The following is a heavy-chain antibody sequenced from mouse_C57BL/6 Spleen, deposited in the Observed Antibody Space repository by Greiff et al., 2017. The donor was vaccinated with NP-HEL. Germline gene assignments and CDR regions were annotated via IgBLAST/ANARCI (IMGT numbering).Heavy chain of an antibody. CDR1: GYTFTDYE. D-gene: IGHD3-3*01. V-gene: IGHV1-15*01. J-gene: IGHJ2*01. CDR3: TRGGTWGDY. Sequence: QVQLQQSGAELVRPGASVTLSCKASGYTFTDYEMHWVKQTPVHGLEWIGAIHPETGGTAYNQKFKGKAILTADKSSSTAYMELRSLTSEDSAVYYCTRGGTWGDYWGQGTTLTVSS. CDR2: IHPETGGT.